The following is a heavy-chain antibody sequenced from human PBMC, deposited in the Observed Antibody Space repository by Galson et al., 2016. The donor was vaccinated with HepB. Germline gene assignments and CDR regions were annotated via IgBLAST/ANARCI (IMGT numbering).Heavy chain of an antibody. CDR1: GYSFSTYW. Sequence: ESLKITCKSSGYSFSTYWIGWVRQMSGKGLEWMGVIYPGDSDTKYSPSFEGQVSITANQSISTAYLQWSSLKASDTAIYYCVRQDTNYYDVLTGYSTAQGGAFDVWGQGTVVSVSS. CDR2: IYPGDSDT. D-gene: IGHD3-9*01. CDR3: VRQDTNYYDVLTGYSTAQGGAFDV. J-gene: IGHJ3*01. V-gene: IGHV5-51*01.